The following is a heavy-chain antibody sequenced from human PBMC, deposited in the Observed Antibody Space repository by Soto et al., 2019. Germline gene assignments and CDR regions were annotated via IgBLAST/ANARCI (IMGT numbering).Heavy chain of an antibody. V-gene: IGHV4-4*02. Sequence: QVQLQESGPGLVKPSGTLSLTCAVSGGSISSSNWWSWVRQPPGKGLEWIGEIYHSGSTNYNPSLKSRXXIXVXXSKNQFYLKLSSVTAAGTAVYYCAGGVTANDAFDIWGQGTMVTVSS. CDR3: AGGVTANDAFDI. J-gene: IGHJ3*02. CDR1: GGSISSSNW. D-gene: IGHD2-21*02. CDR2: IYHSGST.